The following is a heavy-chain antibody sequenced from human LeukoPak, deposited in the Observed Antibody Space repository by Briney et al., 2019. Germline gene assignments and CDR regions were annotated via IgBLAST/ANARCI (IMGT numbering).Heavy chain of an antibody. D-gene: IGHD2-2*01. J-gene: IGHJ6*03. V-gene: IGHV3-9*01. CDR3: AKIAVPVPGRYHIDV. CDR2: ISWNGGVV. CDR1: GLIFENYA. Sequence: PGRSLRLSCAASGLIFENYAMHWVRLPPGKGLEWVSGISWNGGVVAYMDSVKGRFTISRDNAKDSLYLQMTSLKAEDTALYYCAKIAVPVPGRYHIDVCGKGTTVTVSS.